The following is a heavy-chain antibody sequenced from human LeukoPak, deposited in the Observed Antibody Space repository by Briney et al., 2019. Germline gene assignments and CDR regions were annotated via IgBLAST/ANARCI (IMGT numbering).Heavy chain of an antibody. CDR1: GFTFSRHA. J-gene: IGHJ4*02. V-gene: IGHV3-23*01. CDR3: AKGDDIGKHPTRAYYFDT. D-gene: IGHD5-24*01. CDR2: TGLNSVNT. Sequence: GGSLRLSCAASGFTFSRHAMSWVRQVPGKGLEWVSTTGLNSVNTLCAESVQGRFSISRDNSKNTLDLQMDNLRVDDTAVYYCAKGDDIGKHPTRAYYFDTWGQGTLVTVSS.